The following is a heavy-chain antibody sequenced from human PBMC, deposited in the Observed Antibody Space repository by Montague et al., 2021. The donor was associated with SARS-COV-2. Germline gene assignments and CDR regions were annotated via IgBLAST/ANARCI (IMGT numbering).Heavy chain of an antibody. CDR1: GGSISSYY. J-gene: IGHJ3*01. D-gene: IGHD6-19*01. Sequence: SETLSLTCTVSGGSISSYYWSWIRQPPGKGLEWIGYIYYSGSTXXXPSXKSRVTISVDTSKNQFSLKLSSVTAADTAVYYCARGSGWRGNAFDFWGQGTMVTVSS. CDR3: ARGSGWRGNAFDF. CDR2: IYYSGST. V-gene: IGHV4-59*01.